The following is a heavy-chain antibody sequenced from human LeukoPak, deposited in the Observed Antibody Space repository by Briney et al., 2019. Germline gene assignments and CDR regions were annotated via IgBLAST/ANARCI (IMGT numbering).Heavy chain of an antibody. J-gene: IGHJ2*01. Sequence: GGSLRLSCAASGFTFDDYAMHWVRLAPGKGLEWVSGISWNSGSIGYADSVKGRFTISRDNAKNSLYLQMNSLRDEDTAFYYCAKDNGNWYLDIWGRGTLVTVSS. CDR2: ISWNSGSI. CDR3: AKDNGNWYLDI. V-gene: IGHV3-9*01. CDR1: GFTFDDYA.